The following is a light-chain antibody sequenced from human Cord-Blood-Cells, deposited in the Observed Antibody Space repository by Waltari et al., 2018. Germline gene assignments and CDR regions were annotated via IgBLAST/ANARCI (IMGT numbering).Light chain of an antibody. CDR3: QQSYSTPRT. V-gene: IGKV1-39*01. CDR1: QSISSY. Sequence: DIQMTKSPSSLYASVGDRVTITCRASQSISSYLNWYQQKPGKAPKLLIYAASSLQSGVPSRFSGIGSGTDFTLTISSLQPEDFATYYCQQSYSTPRTFGQGTKVEIK. J-gene: IGKJ1*01. CDR2: AAS.